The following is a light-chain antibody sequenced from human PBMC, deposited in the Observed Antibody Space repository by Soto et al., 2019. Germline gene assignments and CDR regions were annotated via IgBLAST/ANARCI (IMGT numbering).Light chain of an antibody. CDR2: GAS. Sequence: EIVLTQSPGTLSLSPGERATLSCRASQSVSSSYLAWYQQKPGQAPRLLIYGASSRATGIPDRFSGSGSGTDFTLTINRLEPEDFAVYYCQQYTDWPITFGQGTRLEVK. CDR3: QQYTDWPIT. V-gene: IGKV3-20*01. CDR1: QSVSSSY. J-gene: IGKJ5*01.